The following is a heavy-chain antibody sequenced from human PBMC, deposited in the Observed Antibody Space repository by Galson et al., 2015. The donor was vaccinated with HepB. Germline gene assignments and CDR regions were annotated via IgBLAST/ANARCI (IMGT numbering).Heavy chain of an antibody. J-gene: IGHJ4*02. Sequence: SVKVSCKASGYTFTGYYMHWVRQAPGQGLEWMGWINPNSGGTNYAQKFQGRVTMTRDTSISTAYMELSRLRSDDTAVYYCARRPQVYELPGFDYWGQGTLVTVSS. CDR3: ARRPQVYELPGFDY. CDR1: GYTFTGYY. V-gene: IGHV1-2*02. D-gene: IGHD1-14*01. CDR2: INPNSGGT.